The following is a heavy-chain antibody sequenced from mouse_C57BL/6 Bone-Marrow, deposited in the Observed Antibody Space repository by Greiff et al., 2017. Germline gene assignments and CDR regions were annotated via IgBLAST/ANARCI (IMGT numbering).Heavy chain of an antibody. CDR1: GFSLTSYG. CDR3: ARNYFSWFAY. J-gene: IGHJ3*01. D-gene: IGHD1-1*01. CDR2: IWSGGST. V-gene: IGHV2-2*01. Sequence: VKLVESGPGLVQPSQSLSITCTVSGFSLTSYGVHWVRQSPGKGLEWLGVIWSGGSTDYNAAFISRLSISKDNSKSKVFFKMNSLQADDTAIYYCARNYFSWFAYWGQGTLVTVSA.